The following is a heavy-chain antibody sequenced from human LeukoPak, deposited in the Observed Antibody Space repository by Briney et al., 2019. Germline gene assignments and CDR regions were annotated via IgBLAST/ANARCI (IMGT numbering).Heavy chain of an antibody. Sequence: GGSLRLSCAASGFTFISYWMHWVRQDPGKGLVWVSRINADGSSTSYAASVKGRFTISRDNAKNTLYLQMSDLRVEDTAVYYCARGLHGRDEYGGQGTLVTVSS. CDR2: INADGSST. CDR1: GFTFISYW. V-gene: IGHV3-74*01. D-gene: IGHD2-21*02. J-gene: IGHJ4*02. CDR3: ARGLHGRDEY.